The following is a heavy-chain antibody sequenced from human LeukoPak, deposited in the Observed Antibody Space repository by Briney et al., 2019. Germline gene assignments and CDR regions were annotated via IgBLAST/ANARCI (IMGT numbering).Heavy chain of an antibody. CDR1: GFIFSSYA. D-gene: IGHD3-22*01. V-gene: IGHV3-23*01. Sequence: PGGSLRLSCAASGFIFSSYAMTWVRQAPGKGLEWVSAISGSGGSTYYADSVKGRFTISRDNSKNTLYLQMNSLRAEDTAVYYCAKDGSYYDSSGYYYFDYWGQGTLVTVSS. J-gene: IGHJ4*02. CDR3: AKDGSYYDSSGYYYFDY. CDR2: ISGSGGST.